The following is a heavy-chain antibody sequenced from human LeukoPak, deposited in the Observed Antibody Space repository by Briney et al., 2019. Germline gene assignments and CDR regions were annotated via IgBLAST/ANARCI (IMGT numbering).Heavy chain of an antibody. CDR1: GFTFSSYA. CDR2: ISYDGSNK. Sequence: PGGSLRLSCAASGFTFSSYAMHWVRQAPGKGLEWVAVISYDGSNKYYADSVKGRFTISRDNSKNTLYLQMNSLRAEDTAVYYCARDPGYYYDTPWYYMDVWGKGTTVNVSS. CDR3: ARDPGYYYDTPWYYMDV. V-gene: IGHV3-30*04. D-gene: IGHD3-22*01. J-gene: IGHJ6*03.